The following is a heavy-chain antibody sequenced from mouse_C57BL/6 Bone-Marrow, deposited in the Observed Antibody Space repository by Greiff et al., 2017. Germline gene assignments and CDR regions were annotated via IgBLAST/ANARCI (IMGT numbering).Heavy chain of an antibody. CDR1: GFNIKDDY. CDR3: TTPTVVARSYWYFDV. V-gene: IGHV14-4*01. Sequence: DVKLVESGAELVRPGASVKLSCTASGFNIKDDYMHWVKQRPEQGLEWIGWIDPENGDTEYASKFQGKATITADTSSNTAYLQLSSLTSEDTAVYYCTTPTVVARSYWYFDVWGTGTTVTVSS. D-gene: IGHD1-1*01. J-gene: IGHJ1*03. CDR2: IDPENGDT.